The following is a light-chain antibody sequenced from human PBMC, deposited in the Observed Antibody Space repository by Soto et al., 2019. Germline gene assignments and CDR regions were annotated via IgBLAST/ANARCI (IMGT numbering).Light chain of an antibody. J-gene: IGLJ1*01. Sequence: QSVLTQPASVSGSPGQSITISCTGTSSDVGGYNYVSWYQHHPGKTPKLMIYEVSNRPSGASNRFSGSKSGNTASLTISGLQAEDEAEYYCSSYTGSNTRYVFGTGTKVTVL. V-gene: IGLV2-14*01. CDR1: SSDVGGYNY. CDR3: SSYTGSNTRYV. CDR2: EVS.